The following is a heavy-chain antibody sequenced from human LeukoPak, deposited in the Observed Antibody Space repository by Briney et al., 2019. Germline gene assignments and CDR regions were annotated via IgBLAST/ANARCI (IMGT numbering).Heavy chain of an antibody. V-gene: IGHV4-34*01. D-gene: IGHD6-13*01. Sequence: SETLSLTCAVYGGSFSGYYWSWIRQPPGKGLEWIGEINHSGSTNYNPSLKSRVTISVDMSKNQFSLKLSSVTAADTAVYYCARWKLQSRAAAGTPFDYWGQGTLVTVSS. CDR1: GGSFSGYY. J-gene: IGHJ4*02. CDR3: ARWKLQSRAAAGTPFDY. CDR2: INHSGST.